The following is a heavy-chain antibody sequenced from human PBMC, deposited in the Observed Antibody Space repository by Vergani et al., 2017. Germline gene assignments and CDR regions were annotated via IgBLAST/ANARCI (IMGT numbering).Heavy chain of an antibody. D-gene: IGHD1-26*01. CDR2: INSDGSGT. CDR1: GFTFSSYW. CDR3: ARDDVVGATTMFDY. J-gene: IGHJ4*02. Sequence: EVQLVESGGGLVQPGGSLRLSCAASGFTFSSYWMHWVRQAPGKGLVWVSRINSDGSGTSYADSVKGRFTISRDNAKNTLFLQMNSLRAEDTAVYYCARDDVVGATTMFDYWGQGTLVTVSS. V-gene: IGHV3-74*01.